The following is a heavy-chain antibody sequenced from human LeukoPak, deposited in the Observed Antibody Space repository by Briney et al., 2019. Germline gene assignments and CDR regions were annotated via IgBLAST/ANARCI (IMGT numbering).Heavy chain of an antibody. CDR1: GYTLTELS. D-gene: IGHD2-21*01. CDR3: AIVVIAIHGGWLDAFDI. Sequence: ASVKVSCKVSGYTLTELSMHWVRQAPGKGLEWMGGFDPEDGETIYAQKFRGRVTMTEDTSTDTAYMELSSLRSEDTAVYYCAIVVIAIHGGWLDAFDIWGQGTMVTVSS. V-gene: IGHV1-24*01. CDR2: FDPEDGET. J-gene: IGHJ3*02.